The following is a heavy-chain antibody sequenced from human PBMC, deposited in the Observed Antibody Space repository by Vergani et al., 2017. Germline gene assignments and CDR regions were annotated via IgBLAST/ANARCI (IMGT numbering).Heavy chain of an antibody. CDR1: VFTFTAHG. CDR2: ISGQNFPT. Sequence: EVQLLESGGGSAQPGESLRLSCVASVFTFTAHGLNWVRQAPGKGLEWVSGISGQNFPTHYADSVKGRFTISRDNTKNTVYLQINSLRAEDTAFYYCAAVYGDDGFSPFGGQGTLVTVSS. CDR3: AAVYGDDGFSPF. V-gene: IGHV3-23*01. J-gene: IGHJ4*02. D-gene: IGHD2-21*01.